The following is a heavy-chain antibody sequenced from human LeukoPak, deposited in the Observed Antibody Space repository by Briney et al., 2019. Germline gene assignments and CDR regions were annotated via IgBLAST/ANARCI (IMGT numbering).Heavy chain of an antibody. D-gene: IGHD3-3*01. CDR2: IDPGDSDT. CDR3: ARQYYDFWSGSYFGTPYFDF. V-gene: IGHV5-51*01. CDR1: GYSFTNYW. J-gene: IGHJ4*02. Sequence: GESLQISCQRYGYSFTNYWIGWVRQMPGKGLEWMGIIDPGDSDTKYSPSFQGQVTISADTSIDTAYLQWSSLKDSDTAMYFCARQYYDFWSGSYFGTPYFDFWGQGTLVTVS.